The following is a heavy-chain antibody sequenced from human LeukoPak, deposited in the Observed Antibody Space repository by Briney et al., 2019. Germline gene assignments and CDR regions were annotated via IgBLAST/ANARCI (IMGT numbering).Heavy chain of an antibody. J-gene: IGHJ4*02. CDR1: GFTFTSYW. V-gene: IGHV3-7*03. D-gene: IGHD3-22*01. Sequence: GGSLRLSCAASGFTFTSYWMSWVRQAPGKGLEWVASIKQDGSEKYYVDSVKGRFTISRDNAKNSLNLQMNSLRAEDTAVYYCARDNYYDSSGYYLDYWGQGTLVTVSS. CDR3: ARDNYYDSSGYYLDY. CDR2: IKQDGSEK.